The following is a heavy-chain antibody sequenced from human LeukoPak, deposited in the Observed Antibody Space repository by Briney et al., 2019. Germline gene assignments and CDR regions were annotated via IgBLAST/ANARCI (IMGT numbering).Heavy chain of an antibody. CDR2: IGTAGEI. J-gene: IGHJ2*01. V-gene: IGHV3-13*01. CDR1: GFTFSSYD. D-gene: IGHD6-13*01. Sequence: GGSLRLSCAASGFTFSSYDIHWVRQATGKVLEWVSGIGTAGEIYYPGSVKGRFTISRENAKNSLYLQMNSLRAGDTAVYYCARAAYSSTWYSRYFDLWGRGTLVTVSS. CDR3: ARAAYSSTWYSRYFDL.